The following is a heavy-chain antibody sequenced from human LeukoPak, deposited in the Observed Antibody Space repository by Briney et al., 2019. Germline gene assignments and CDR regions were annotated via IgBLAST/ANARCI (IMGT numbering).Heavy chain of an antibody. V-gene: IGHV3-30*04. CDR2: ISYDGSNK. CDR1: GFTFSSYG. J-gene: IGHJ4*02. CDR3: ARDPRYFDWLLTLWYFDY. D-gene: IGHD3-9*01. Sequence: GGSLRLSCAASGFTFSSYGMHWVRQAPGKGLEWVAVISYDGSNKYYADSVKGRFTISRDNSKYTLYLQMNSLRAEDTAVYYCARDPRYFDWLLTLWYFDYWGQGTLVTVSS.